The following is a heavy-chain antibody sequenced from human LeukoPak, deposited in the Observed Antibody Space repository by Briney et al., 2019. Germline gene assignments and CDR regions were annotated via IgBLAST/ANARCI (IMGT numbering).Heavy chain of an antibody. D-gene: IGHD2-2*01. Sequence: SETLSLTCAVSGGSISGGAYSWSWIRQPPGKGLEWIGYIYHTGSPNYNPSLKSRVTISVDTSKNQFSLRLSSVTAADTAVYYCARLQYCSGTSCYWFDPWGQGTLVTVSS. CDR3: ARLQYCSGTSCYWFDP. CDR2: IYHTGSP. V-gene: IGHV4-30-2*01. J-gene: IGHJ5*02. CDR1: GGSISGGAYS.